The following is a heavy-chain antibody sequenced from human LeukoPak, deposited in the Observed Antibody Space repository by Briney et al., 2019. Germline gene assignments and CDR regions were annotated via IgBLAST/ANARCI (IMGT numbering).Heavy chain of an antibody. J-gene: IGHJ4*02. Sequence: SETLSLTCTVSGGSISSYYWSWIRQPPGKGLEWIGYIYYSGSTNYSPSLKSRVTISVDTSKNQFSLKLSSVTAADTAVYYCARDVAYGSGKTDYWGQGTLVTVSS. CDR3: ARDVAYGSGKTDY. CDR2: IYYSGST. D-gene: IGHD3-10*01. CDR1: GGSISSYY. V-gene: IGHV4-59*01.